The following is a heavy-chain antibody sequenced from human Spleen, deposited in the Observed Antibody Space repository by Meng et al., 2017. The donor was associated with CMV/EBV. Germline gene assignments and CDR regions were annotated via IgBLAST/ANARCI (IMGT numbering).Heavy chain of an antibody. V-gene: IGHV4-38-2*02. CDR2: IYHDGGA. Sequence: SETLSLTCSVSGWSMTSGFYWAWIRQTPAKGLEWIATIYHDGGAYYNPSLRSRVAISVDTSKNQFSLKVRAVAATDSAVYYCARASYYYYGMDVWGPGTTVTVS. D-gene: IGHD3-10*01. J-gene: IGHJ6*02. CDR1: GWSMTSGFY. CDR3: ARASYYYYGMDV.